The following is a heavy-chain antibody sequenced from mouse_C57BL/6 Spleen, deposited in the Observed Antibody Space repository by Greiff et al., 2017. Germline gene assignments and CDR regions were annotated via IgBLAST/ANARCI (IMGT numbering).Heavy chain of an antibody. CDR1: GYTFTGYW. CDR3: ARGDYYSNYVYYAMDD. D-gene: IGHD2-5*01. CDR2: IVPGSGST. V-gene: IGHV1-9*01. Sequence: VQLQESGAELMKPGASVKLSCKATGYTFTGYWIEWVKQRPGHGLEWIGEIVPGSGSTNYNEKFKGKATFTTDTSSNTAYMQLSSLTTEDSAIYYCARGDYYSNYVYYAMDDWGQGTSVTVSS. J-gene: IGHJ4*01.